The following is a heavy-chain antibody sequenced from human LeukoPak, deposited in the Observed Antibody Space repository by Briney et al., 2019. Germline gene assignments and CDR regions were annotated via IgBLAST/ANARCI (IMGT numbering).Heavy chain of an antibody. V-gene: IGHV3-49*02. CDR2: IRSQEYGGTT. CDR3: ARQKRGTMIVLDY. CDR1: GFTFGGYL. J-gene: IGHJ4*02. Sequence: GGSLRLSCTGSGFTFGGYLMSWVRQAPGKGLEWVGFIRSQEYGGTTESAASVKDRFIISRDDSKSVAYLQMDSLKTEDTTVYYCARQKRGTMIVLDYWGQGTLVTVSS. D-gene: IGHD3-22*01.